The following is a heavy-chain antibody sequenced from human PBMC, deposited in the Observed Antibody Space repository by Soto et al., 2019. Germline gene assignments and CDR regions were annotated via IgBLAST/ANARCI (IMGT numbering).Heavy chain of an antibody. CDR3: AHRVLRTVFGLVTTTAIYFDF. CDR1: GFSLTTSGVG. V-gene: IGHV2-5*02. J-gene: IGHJ4*02. Sequence: QITLNESGPTVVRPTETLTLTCRFSGFSLTTSGVGVGWIRQSPGKAPEWLALIYWDDDKRYSASLKSRLTITKDTSKNQVVLTVSDLKPTDTATYYCAHRVLRTVFGLVTTTAIYFDFWGQGTPVAVSS. D-gene: IGHD3-3*01. CDR2: IYWDDDK.